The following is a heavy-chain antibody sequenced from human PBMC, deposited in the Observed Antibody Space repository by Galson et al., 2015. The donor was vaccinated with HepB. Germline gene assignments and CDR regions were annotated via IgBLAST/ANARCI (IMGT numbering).Heavy chain of an antibody. D-gene: IGHD2-8*01. Sequence: SLRLSCAASGFTFSHHGMHWVRRAPGKGLEWVAVIWYDGSKEYYADSVKGRFTISRDSSKNTVFLQMNSLRAEDTAVYHCTRDDDTNSRYSQLHFWGQGTLVTVSS. CDR1: GFTFSHHG. CDR3: TRDDDTNSRYSQLHF. V-gene: IGHV3-33*01. CDR2: IWYDGSKE. J-gene: IGHJ4*02.